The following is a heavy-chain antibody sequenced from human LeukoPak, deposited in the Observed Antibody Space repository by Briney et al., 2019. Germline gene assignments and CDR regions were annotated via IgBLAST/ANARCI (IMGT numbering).Heavy chain of an antibody. CDR1: GXTFTSSW. V-gene: IGHV3-7*04. Sequence: QPGGSLRLSCVVSGXTFTSSWMSWVRQAPGKGLEWVANIKQDGSEKYYVDSVKGRFTISRDNAKNSLYLQMNSLRAEDTAVYYCAREKWSRYYYGMDVWGQGTTVTVSS. CDR2: IKQDGSEK. J-gene: IGHJ6*02. D-gene: IGHD2-15*01. CDR3: AREKWSRYYYGMDV.